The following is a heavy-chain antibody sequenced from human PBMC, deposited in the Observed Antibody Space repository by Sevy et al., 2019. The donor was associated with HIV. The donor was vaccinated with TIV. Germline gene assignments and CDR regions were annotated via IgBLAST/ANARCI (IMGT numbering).Heavy chain of an antibody. J-gene: IGHJ3*02. V-gene: IGHV1-69*06. CDR1: GGTFSSYA. CDR3: ARDRSSSGWSDACDI. D-gene: IGHD6-19*01. Sequence: ASVKVSCKASGGTFSSYAISWVRQAPGQGLAWMGGSIPIFGTANYAQKFQGRVTITADKSTSTAYMELSSLRSEDTAVYYCARDRSSSGWSDACDIWGQGTMVTVSS. CDR2: SIPIFGTA.